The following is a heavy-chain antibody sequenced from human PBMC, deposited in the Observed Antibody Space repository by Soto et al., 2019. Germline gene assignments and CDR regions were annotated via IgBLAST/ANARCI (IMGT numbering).Heavy chain of an antibody. CDR1: GDSVSSNSAA. V-gene: IGHV6-1*01. Sequence: SQTLSLTCAISGDSVSSNSAAWNWIRQSPSRGLEWLGRTYYRSKWYNDYAVSVKSRITINPDTSKNQFSLQLNSVTPEDTAVYYCARGRWQWLAQENYFDYWGQGTLVTVSS. D-gene: IGHD6-19*01. CDR3: ARGRWQWLAQENYFDY. CDR2: TYYRSKWYN. J-gene: IGHJ4*02.